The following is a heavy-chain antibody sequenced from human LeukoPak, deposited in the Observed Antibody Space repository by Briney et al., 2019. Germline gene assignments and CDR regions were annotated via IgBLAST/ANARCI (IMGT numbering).Heavy chain of an antibody. CDR2: IIPIFGTA. J-gene: IGHJ4*02. CDR3: ARDSSVVGATSRYFDY. D-gene: IGHD1-26*01. CDR1: GGTFSSYA. Sequence: GASVKVSGKASGGTFSSYAISWVRQAPGQGLEWMGGIIPIFGTANYAQKFQGRVTITTDESTSTAYMELSSLRSEDTAVYYCARDSSVVGATSRYFDYWGQGTLVTVSS. V-gene: IGHV1-69*05.